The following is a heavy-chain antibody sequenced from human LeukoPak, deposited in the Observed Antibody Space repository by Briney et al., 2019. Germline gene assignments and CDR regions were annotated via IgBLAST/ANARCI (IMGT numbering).Heavy chain of an antibody. Sequence: GGSLRLSCAASGFTFSSYSMNWVRQTPGKGLEWISYISSSSNTIYYADSVEGRFTISRDNAKNALYLQMNNLRAEDSAVYFCARDINYCTPTLCHRNWFDPWGQGTLVTVSS. V-gene: IGHV3-48*01. CDR1: GFTFSSYS. CDR2: ISSSSNTI. CDR3: ARDINYCTPTLCHRNWFDP. D-gene: IGHD2-8*01. J-gene: IGHJ5*02.